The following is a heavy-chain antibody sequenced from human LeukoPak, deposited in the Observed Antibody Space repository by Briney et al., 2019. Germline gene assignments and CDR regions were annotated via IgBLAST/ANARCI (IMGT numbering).Heavy chain of an antibody. CDR2: IIPIFGTA. D-gene: IGHD4-17*01. Sequence: SVEVSCKASGYTFTSYYMHWVRQAPGQGLEWMGGIIPIFGTANYAQKFQGRVTITADESTSTAYMELSSLRSEDTAVYYCARGMDYGDYVGIDYWGQGTLVTVSS. CDR1: GYTFTSYY. J-gene: IGHJ4*02. CDR3: ARGMDYGDYVGIDY. V-gene: IGHV1-69*13.